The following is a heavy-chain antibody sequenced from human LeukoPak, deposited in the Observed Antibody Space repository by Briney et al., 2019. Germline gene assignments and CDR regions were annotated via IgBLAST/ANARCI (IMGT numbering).Heavy chain of an antibody. D-gene: IGHD3-16*01. J-gene: IGHJ4*02. CDR3: ARASNLGEHPSDY. CDR1: GGSISSYY. V-gene: IGHV4-59*01. CDR2: IYYSGST. Sequence: SEILSLTCTVSGGSISSYYWSWIRQPPGEGLEWIGYIYYSGSTNYNPSLKSRVTISVDTFNNQFSLKLSSVTAADTAVYYCARASNLGEHPSDYWGQGTLVTVSS.